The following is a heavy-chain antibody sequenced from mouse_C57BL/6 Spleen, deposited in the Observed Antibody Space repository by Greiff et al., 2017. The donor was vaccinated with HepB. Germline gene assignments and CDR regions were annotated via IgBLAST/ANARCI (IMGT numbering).Heavy chain of an antibody. CDR3: ARGSTTVVAEDYFDY. CDR1: GYTFTDYY. Sequence: VQLQQSGAELVRPGASVKLSCTASGYTFTDYYINWVKQRPGQGLEWIARIYPGSGNTYYNEKFKGKATLTAEKSSSTAYMQLSSLTSEDSAVYFCARGSTTVVAEDYFDYWGQGTTL. J-gene: IGHJ2*01. CDR2: IYPGSGNT. V-gene: IGHV1-76*01. D-gene: IGHD1-1*01.